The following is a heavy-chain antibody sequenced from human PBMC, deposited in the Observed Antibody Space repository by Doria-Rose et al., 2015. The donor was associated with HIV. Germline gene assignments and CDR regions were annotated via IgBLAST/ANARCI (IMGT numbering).Heavy chain of an antibody. CDR3: ARTRSSISYDDY. CDR2: IYPGDSDT. V-gene: IGHV5-51*01. D-gene: IGHD3-10*01. Sequence: VQLVQSGAEVRKPGESLNISCKGSEDSFSNYWIGWVRQRPGKGLAWMGIIYPGDSDTRYSPSFHGRVNISADKTINTAYLQWSSRKDSDTAIYYCARTRSSISYDDYWGQGTLVTVSS. J-gene: IGHJ4*02. CDR1: EDSFSNYW.